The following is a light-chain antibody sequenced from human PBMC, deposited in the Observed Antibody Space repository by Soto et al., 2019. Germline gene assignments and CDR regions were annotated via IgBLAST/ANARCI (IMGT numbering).Light chain of an antibody. Sequence: DFQMTQSPSSLSASVGDRVNITCRASQSITRYLNWYQQKQGKAPNLLIYATSNLQTGVPLRFSGSGFGTDFTLTINNLQPEDFATYYCQQSYSVPRTFGGGTKVEI. CDR1: QSITRY. V-gene: IGKV1-39*01. J-gene: IGKJ4*01. CDR3: QQSYSVPRT. CDR2: ATS.